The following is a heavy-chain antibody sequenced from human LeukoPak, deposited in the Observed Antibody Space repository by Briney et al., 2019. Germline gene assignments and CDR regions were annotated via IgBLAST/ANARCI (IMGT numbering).Heavy chain of an antibody. CDR2: IYYSGST. CDR1: GGSISSSSYY. Sequence: PSETLSLTCTVSGGSISSSSYYWGWIRQPPGKGLEWIGSIYYSGSTYYNPSLKSRVTISVDTSKNQFSLKLSSVTAADTAVYYCARESGYSSSWYNAVDYYYMDVWGKGTTVTVSS. CDR3: ARESGYSSSWYNAVDYYYMDV. D-gene: IGHD6-13*01. J-gene: IGHJ6*03. V-gene: IGHV4-39*02.